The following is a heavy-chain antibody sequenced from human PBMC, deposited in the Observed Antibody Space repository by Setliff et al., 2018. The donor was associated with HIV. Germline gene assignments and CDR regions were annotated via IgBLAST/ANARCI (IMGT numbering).Heavy chain of an antibody. J-gene: IGHJ3*02. CDR2: IFSGGST. CDR3: AGRYGTAFDI. V-gene: IGHV4-4*09. CDR1: DGAISSWY. D-gene: IGHD2-8*01. Sequence: TSETLSLTCTVSDGAISSWYWNWIRQPPGKGLEWIGNIFSGGSTQYNPSLESRVTISVDTSKNQFSLKLTSLTAADTAVYYCAGRYGTAFDIWGQGTMVTVSS.